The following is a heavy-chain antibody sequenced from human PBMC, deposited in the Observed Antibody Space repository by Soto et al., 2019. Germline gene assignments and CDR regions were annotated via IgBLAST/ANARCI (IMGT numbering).Heavy chain of an antibody. V-gene: IGHV1-8*01. CDR2: MNPNSGNT. D-gene: IGHD4-17*01. CDR1: GYTFTSHD. CDR3: ARCDDGVYARFDY. J-gene: IGHJ4*02. Sequence: QVQLVQSGAEVKKSGASVKVSCKASGYTFTSHDINWVRQATGQGLGWRGWMNPNSGNTGYAQKLQGRVTMTRNTSRGTAYMELSSLRSEVTAVYYGARCDDGVYARFDYWGQGTLVTVSS.